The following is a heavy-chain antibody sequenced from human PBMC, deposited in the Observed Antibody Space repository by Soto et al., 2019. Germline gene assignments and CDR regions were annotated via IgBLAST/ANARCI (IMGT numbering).Heavy chain of an antibody. D-gene: IGHD5-18*01. CDR1: GFTFSSYG. CDR3: AKDGYPMATIDY. J-gene: IGHJ4*02. V-gene: IGHV3-30*18. Sequence: GSLRLSCAASGFTFSSYGLHWVRQAPGTGLEWVAVISYDGSNKYYADSVKGRFTISRDNSKNTLYLQMNSLRAEDTAVYYCAKDGYPMATIDYWGQGTLVTVSS. CDR2: ISYDGSNK.